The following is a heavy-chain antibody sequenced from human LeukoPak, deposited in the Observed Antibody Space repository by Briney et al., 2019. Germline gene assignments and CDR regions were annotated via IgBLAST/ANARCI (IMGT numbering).Heavy chain of an antibody. CDR3: AKARYCSSTSCYLYGMDV. V-gene: IGHV3-11*01. Sequence: GGSLRLSCAASGFTFSDYYMSWIRQAPGKGLEWVSYISSSGSTIYYADSVKGRFTISRDNAKNSLYLQMNSLRAEDTAVYYCAKARYCSSTSCYLYGMDVWGQGTTVTVSS. CDR2: ISSSGSTI. CDR1: GFTFSDYY. J-gene: IGHJ6*02. D-gene: IGHD2-2*01.